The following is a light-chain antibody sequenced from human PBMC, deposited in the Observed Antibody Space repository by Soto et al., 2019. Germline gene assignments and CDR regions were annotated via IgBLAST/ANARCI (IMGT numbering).Light chain of an antibody. V-gene: IGKV3-11*01. CDR3: QQRSHWPRT. Sequence: EIVLTQSPATLSLSPGERATLSCRASQSVSTSLACYQQKPGQAPRLLIYDASNSATGISARFSGSGSGTDFTLTISSLQPADFAFYYFQQRSHWPRTFGQGTKVEIK. J-gene: IGKJ1*01. CDR1: QSVSTS. CDR2: DAS.